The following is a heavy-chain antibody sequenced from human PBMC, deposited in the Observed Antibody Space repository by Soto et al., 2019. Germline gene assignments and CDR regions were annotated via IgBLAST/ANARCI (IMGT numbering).Heavy chain of an antibody. Sequence: ASVEVSCKASGYTFNSYCISWVRQAPGQGLEWMGWISADNGKTNYAQKLQGRVTMTTDTSTSTTYMELRSLRSNDTAVYYCARVGYEYSYGYFWGQGTLVTVSS. CDR3: ARVGYEYSYGYF. CDR2: ISADNGKT. D-gene: IGHD5-18*01. J-gene: IGHJ4*02. CDR1: GYTFNSYC. V-gene: IGHV1-18*01.